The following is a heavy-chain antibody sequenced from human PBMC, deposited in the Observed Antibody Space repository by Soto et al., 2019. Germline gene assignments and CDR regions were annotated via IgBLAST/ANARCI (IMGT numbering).Heavy chain of an antibody. CDR3: ARGETQQQRDY. V-gene: IGHV4-61*05. D-gene: IGHD6-13*01. CDR1: GGSITYINNHY. CDR2: IYHSGST. Sequence: PSETLSLTCTVSGGSITYINNHYCSWFRQPPGKGLEWIGYIYHSGSTKYNPSLKSRVIISVDKSKNQFSLKLSSVTDADTAVYYCARGETQQQRDYWGQGTLVTVSS. J-gene: IGHJ4*02.